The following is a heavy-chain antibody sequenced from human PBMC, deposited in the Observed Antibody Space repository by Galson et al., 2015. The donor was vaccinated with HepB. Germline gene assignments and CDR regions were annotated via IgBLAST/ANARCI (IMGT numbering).Heavy chain of an antibody. D-gene: IGHD3-3*01. CDR1: GFTFSSYS. V-gene: IGHV3-48*02. CDR3: ARDRTSLRFLEWPPPPGHWFDP. J-gene: IGHJ5*02. CDR2: ISSSSSTI. Sequence: SLRLSCAASGFTFSSYSMNWVRQAPGKGLEWVSYISSSSSTIYYADSVKGRFTISRDNAKNSLYLQMNSLRDEDTAVYYCARDRTSLRFLEWPPPPGHWFDPWGQGTLVTVSS.